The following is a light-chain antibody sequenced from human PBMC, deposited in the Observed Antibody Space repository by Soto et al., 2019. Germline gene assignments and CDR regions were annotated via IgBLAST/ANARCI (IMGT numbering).Light chain of an antibody. CDR3: HQDGTSPLT. V-gene: IGKV3-20*01. Sequence: EIVLTQSPGTLSLSPGERATLSCRASQSVTSGYLAWYQQKPGQSPRLLMYGASSRATGVPDRFSGSGSGTDFTITITRMEPEDFAVYYCHQDGTSPLTFGGGTKVEIK. J-gene: IGKJ4*01. CDR2: GAS. CDR1: QSVTSGY.